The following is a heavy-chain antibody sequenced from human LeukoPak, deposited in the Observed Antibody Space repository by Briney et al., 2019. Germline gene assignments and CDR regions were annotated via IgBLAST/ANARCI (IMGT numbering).Heavy chain of an antibody. Sequence: GGSLGLSCAASGFIFDDYAMHWVRQAPGKGLEWVSGISWNSGTIGYADSVKGRFTISRDNAKNSLYLQMNSLRAEDTAVYYCAVYGSGFNPWGHGTLVTVSS. J-gene: IGHJ5*02. CDR3: AVYGSGFNP. V-gene: IGHV3-9*01. CDR1: GFIFDDYA. CDR2: ISWNSGTI. D-gene: IGHD3-10*01.